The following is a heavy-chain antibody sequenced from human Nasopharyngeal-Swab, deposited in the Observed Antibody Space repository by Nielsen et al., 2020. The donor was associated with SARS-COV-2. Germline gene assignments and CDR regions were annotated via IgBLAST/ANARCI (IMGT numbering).Heavy chain of an antibody. CDR1: GFTVSSNY. J-gene: IGHJ5*02. CDR2: IKQDGSEK. V-gene: IGHV3-7*04. CDR3: ARDGRQQLRPEGLFDP. Sequence: GESLKISCAASGFTVSSNYISWVRQAPGKGLEWVANIKQDGSEKYYVDSVKGRFTISRDNAKNSLYLQMNSLRAEDTAVYYCARDGRQQLRPEGLFDPWGQGTLVTVSS. D-gene: IGHD6-13*01.